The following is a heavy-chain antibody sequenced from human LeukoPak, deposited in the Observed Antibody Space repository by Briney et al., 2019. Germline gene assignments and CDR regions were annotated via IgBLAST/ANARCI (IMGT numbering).Heavy chain of an antibody. CDR2: IYYSGST. CDR3: ARALGYCSSTSCLYSYYYYRDV. J-gene: IGHJ6*03. D-gene: IGHD2-2*01. Sequence: SETLSLTCTVSGGSISSYYWSWIRQPPGKGLEWIGYIYYSGSTNYNPSLKSRVTISVDTSKNQFSLKLSSVTAADTAVYSCARALGYCSSTSCLYSYYYYRDVWGKGTTVTVSS. V-gene: IGHV4-59*01. CDR1: GGSISSYY.